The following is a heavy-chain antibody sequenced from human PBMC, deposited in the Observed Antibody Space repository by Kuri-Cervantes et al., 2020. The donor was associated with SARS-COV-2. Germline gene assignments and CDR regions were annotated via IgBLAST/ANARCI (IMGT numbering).Heavy chain of an antibody. CDR2: IYYSGST. CDR3: ARRSPQSYYYGMDV. V-gene: IGHV4-39*01. CDR1: GGSISSGGYY. Sequence: ESLKISCTVSGGSISSGGYYWDWIRQPPGKGLEWIGSIYYSGSTYYNPSLKSRVTISVDTSKNRFSLNLTSVTAADSAVFYCARRSPQSYYYGMDVWGQGTTVTVSS. J-gene: IGHJ6*02.